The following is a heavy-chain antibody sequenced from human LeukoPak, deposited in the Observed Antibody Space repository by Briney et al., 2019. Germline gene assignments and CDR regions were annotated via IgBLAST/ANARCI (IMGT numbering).Heavy chain of an antibody. V-gene: IGHV4-30-4*01. CDR1: GGSISSGDYY. CDR2: IYYSGST. J-gene: IGHJ4*02. D-gene: IGHD3-22*01. Sequence: SQTLSLTCTVSGGSISSGDYYWSWIRQPPGKGLEWIGYIYYSGSTYYNPSLKSRVTISVDTSKNQFSLKLSSVTAADTAVYYCAREFGKYYYDSSGLDYWGQGTLVTVSS. CDR3: AREFGKYYYDSSGLDY.